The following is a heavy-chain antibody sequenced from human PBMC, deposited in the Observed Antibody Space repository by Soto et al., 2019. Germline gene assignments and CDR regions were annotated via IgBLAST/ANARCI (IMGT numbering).Heavy chain of an antibody. D-gene: IGHD2-2*02. J-gene: IGHJ4*02. V-gene: IGHV1-46*01. Sequence: ASVKVSCKAPADTFTSYYIQWVRQAPRHGLEWMGIINTNGGSTRFAQTFPGRITMTTDTSTSTVYMELRSLRSEDTAVYYCAKGSWRGYCSDTSCYTINYWGQGTLVTVSS. CDR3: AKGSWRGYCSDTSCYTINY. CDR1: ADTFTSYY. CDR2: INTNGGST.